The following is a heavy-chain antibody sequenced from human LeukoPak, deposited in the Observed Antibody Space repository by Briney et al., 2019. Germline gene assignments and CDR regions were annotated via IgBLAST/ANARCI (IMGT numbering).Heavy chain of an antibody. V-gene: IGHV1-2*02. CDR1: GYILTDYY. J-gene: IGHJ4*02. Sequence: GASVKVSCKASGYILTDYYMHWVRQAPGQGLEWMGWINPNSGDTNYAQKFQGRVTMTRDMSTSTVYMELSSLRSEDTAVYYCARLTALQYFDYWGQGTLVTVSS. CDR3: ARLTALQYFDY. CDR2: INPNSGDT. D-gene: IGHD1-14*01.